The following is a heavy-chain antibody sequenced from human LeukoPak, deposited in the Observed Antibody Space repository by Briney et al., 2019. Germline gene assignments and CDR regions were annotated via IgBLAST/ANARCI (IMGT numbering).Heavy chain of an antibody. CDR2: IYYSGST. CDR3: ARDFGDYLMDYAFDI. Sequence: SETLSLTCTVSGGSISSGDYYWSWIRQPPGKGLEWIGYIYYSGSTYYNPSLKSRVTISVDTSKNQFSLKLSSVTAAGTAVYYCARDFGDYLMDYAFDIWGQGTMVTVSS. D-gene: IGHD4-17*01. J-gene: IGHJ3*02. CDR1: GGSISSGDYY. V-gene: IGHV4-30-4*08.